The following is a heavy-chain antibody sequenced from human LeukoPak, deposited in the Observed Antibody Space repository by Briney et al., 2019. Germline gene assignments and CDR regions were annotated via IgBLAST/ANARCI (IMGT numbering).Heavy chain of an antibody. D-gene: IGHD1-26*01. CDR3: ASGTYYKTNYFDY. J-gene: IGHJ4*02. CDR1: GFTFSRYW. Sequence: GGSLRLSCAASGFTFSRYWMSWVRQAPGKGLELVANIKKDGSEKYYVDSVKGRFTISRGNAKNSLYLQKNSLIAEDTAIYYCASGTYYKTNYFDYWGQGTLVTVSS. V-gene: IGHV3-7*01. CDR2: IKKDGSEK.